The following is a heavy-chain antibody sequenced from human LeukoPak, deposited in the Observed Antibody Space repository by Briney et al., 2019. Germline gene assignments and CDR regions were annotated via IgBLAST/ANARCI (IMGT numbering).Heavy chain of an antibody. CDR1: GFTFSSYS. J-gene: IGHJ4*02. CDR2: ISSSSSYI. CDR3: ARDRGGTRTPDY. V-gene: IGHV3-21*01. D-gene: IGHD3-16*01. Sequence: GGSPRLSCAASGFTFSSYSMNWVRQAPGKGLEWVSSISSSSSYIYYADSVKGRFTISRDNAKNSLYLQMNSLRAEDTAVYYCARDRGGTRTPDYWGQGTLVTVSS.